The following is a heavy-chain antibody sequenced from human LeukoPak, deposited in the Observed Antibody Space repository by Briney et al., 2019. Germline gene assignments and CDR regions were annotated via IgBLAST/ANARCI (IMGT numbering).Heavy chain of an antibody. CDR3: AHRAEYYYGSGSYHRPFDY. D-gene: IGHD3-10*01. CDR2: IYWDDDK. J-gene: IGHJ4*02. V-gene: IGHV2-5*02. Sequence: ESGPTLVNPTQTLTLTCTFSGFSLSTSGVGVGWIRQPPGKALEWLALIYWDDDKRYSPSLKSRLTITKDTSKNQVVLTMTNMDPVDTAAYYCAHRAEYYYGSGSYHRPFDYWGQGTLVTVSS. CDR1: GFSLSTSGVG.